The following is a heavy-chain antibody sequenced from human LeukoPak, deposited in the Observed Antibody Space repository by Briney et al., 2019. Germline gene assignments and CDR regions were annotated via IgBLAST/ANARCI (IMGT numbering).Heavy chain of an antibody. CDR1: GYTFTSYD. D-gene: IGHD3-3*01. J-gene: IGHJ6*02. CDR3: ARAMQYYDFWSGYYRYYYYGMDV. Sequence: GASVKVSCKASGYTFTSYDINWVRQATGQGLEWMGWMNPNSGNTGYAQKFQGRVTMTRNTSISTAYMELSSLRSEDTAVYYCARAMQYYDFWSGYYRYYYYGMDVWGQGTTVTVSS. V-gene: IGHV1-8*01. CDR2: MNPNSGNT.